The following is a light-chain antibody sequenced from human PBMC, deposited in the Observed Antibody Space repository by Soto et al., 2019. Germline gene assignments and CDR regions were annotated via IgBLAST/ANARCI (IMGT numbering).Light chain of an antibody. CDR2: GVT. Sequence: QSALTQPASVSGSPGQSITISCTGTSSDVGGYNYVSWYQQHPGKAPKLMIYGVTNRPSGVSNRFSGSKSGNTASLTISGLQAEDEADYYYSSYSSSTTQSVVFGGGTKLTVL. V-gene: IGLV2-14*01. J-gene: IGLJ2*01. CDR1: SSDVGGYNY. CDR3: SSYSSSTTQSVV.